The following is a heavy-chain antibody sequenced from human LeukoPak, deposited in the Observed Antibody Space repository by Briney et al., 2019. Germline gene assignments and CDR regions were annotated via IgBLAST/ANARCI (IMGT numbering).Heavy chain of an antibody. CDR1: GGSISSDY. CDR3: ARLSGYSSGHYYSDY. Sequence: TLSLTCTVSGGSISSDYWSWLRQPPGKGLEWVGYIYYRGSTNYNPSLKSRVTISVDTSKNQFSLKLSSVTAADTAVYYCARLSGYSSGHYYSDYWGQGTLVTVSS. CDR2: IYYRGST. D-gene: IGHD3-22*01. J-gene: IGHJ4*02. V-gene: IGHV4-59*01.